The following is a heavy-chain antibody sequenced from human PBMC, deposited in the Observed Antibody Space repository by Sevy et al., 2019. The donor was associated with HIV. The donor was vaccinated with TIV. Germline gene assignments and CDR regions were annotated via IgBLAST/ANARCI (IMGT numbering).Heavy chain of an antibody. J-gene: IGHJ4*02. CDR1: GGTFSSYA. V-gene: IGHV1-69*13. D-gene: IGHD3-22*01. Sequence: ASVKVSCKASGGTFSSYAFHWVRQAPGQGLEWMGGIIAMFGTSDYAQTLQGRVTITADPSTSTVYMELSSLRSEDTAIYYCARGITLILGGGYYFDYWGQGTLVTVSS. CDR3: ARGITLILGGGYYFDY. CDR2: IIAMFGTS.